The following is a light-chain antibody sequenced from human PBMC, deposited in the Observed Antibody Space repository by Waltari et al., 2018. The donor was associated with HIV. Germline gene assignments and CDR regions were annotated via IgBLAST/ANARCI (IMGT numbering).Light chain of an antibody. CDR3: QQYYTAPIT. CDR1: QSVLKSANNLNY. V-gene: IGKV4-1*01. CDR2: WAS. Sequence: DIMMTQSSESLAVSLGERDPINCRSSQSVLKSANNLNYLAWYQQKAGQPPKLLLYWASTRASGVPDRFSGSGSGTDFSLTISSLQAEDVATYYCQQYYTAPITFGGGTKVEIK. J-gene: IGKJ4*01.